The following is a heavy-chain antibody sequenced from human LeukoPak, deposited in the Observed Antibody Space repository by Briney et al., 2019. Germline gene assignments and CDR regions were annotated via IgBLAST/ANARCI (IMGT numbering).Heavy chain of an antibody. CDR2: IYYSGST. Sequence: SETLSLTCTVSGGSISSYYWSWIRQPPGKGLEWIGYIYYSGSTNYNPSLKSRVTISVDTSKNQFSLKLSSVTAADTAVYYCARDRKLGGYFDYWGQGTLVTVSS. CDR3: ARDRKLGGYFDY. J-gene: IGHJ4*02. D-gene: IGHD1-26*01. V-gene: IGHV4-59*01. CDR1: GGSISSYY.